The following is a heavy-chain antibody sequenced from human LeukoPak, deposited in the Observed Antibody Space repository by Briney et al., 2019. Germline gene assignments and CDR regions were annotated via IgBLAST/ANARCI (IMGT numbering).Heavy chain of an antibody. J-gene: IGHJ6*03. V-gene: IGHV4-31*03. CDR3: ARGQRRMVRGVTILSEYYYMDV. Sequence: SQTLSLTCTVSGGSISSGGYYWSWIRQHPGKGLEWIGYIYYSGSTYYNPSLKSRVTISVDTSKNQFSLKLSSVTAADTAVYYCARGQRRMVRGVTILSEYYYMDVWGKGTTVTVSS. CDR2: IYYSGST. D-gene: IGHD3-10*01. CDR1: GGSISSGGYY.